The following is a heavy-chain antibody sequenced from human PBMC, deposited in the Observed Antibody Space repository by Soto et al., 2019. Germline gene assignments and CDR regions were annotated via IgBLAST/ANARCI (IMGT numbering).Heavy chain of an antibody. CDR3: TIGSWPGEVFDI. CDR1: GGSFSTYS. Sequence: QVQLVQSGAEVKKTGSSVKVSCKDSGGSFSTYSMFWVRQAPGQGLEWMGRIIPMLGIANYAQRFQDRVTITADKSTATAYMELSSLRSEDTALYHCTIGSWPGEVFDIWGQGTMVTVYS. CDR2: IIPMLGIA. D-gene: IGHD2-21*01. V-gene: IGHV1-69*02. J-gene: IGHJ3*02.